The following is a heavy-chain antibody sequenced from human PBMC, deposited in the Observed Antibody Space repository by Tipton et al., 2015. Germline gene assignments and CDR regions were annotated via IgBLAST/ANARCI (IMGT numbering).Heavy chain of an antibody. CDR2: ISFSDTT. V-gene: IGHV4-61*01. CDR1: GGSVSSGSYY. J-gene: IGHJ4*02. D-gene: IGHD2-8*01. CDR3: ARTDALGHFDY. Sequence: TLSLTCTVSGGSVSSGSYYWSWIRQPPGKGLEWIGYISFSDTTHYNPSLKSRITISVDTSKTQFSLRLSSVTAADTAVYFCARTDALGHFDYWGQGTLVTVSS.